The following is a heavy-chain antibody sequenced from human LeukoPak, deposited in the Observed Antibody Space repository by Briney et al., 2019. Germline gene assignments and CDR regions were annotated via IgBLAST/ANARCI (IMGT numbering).Heavy chain of an antibody. V-gene: IGHV3-23*01. CDR3: AKGLGRPNWFDP. Sequence: GGSLRLSCAASGFTFSTYAMIGVRQAPGKGLEWVSTITASGDSTYYADSVKGRFTISRDNSRNTLYLQMNSLRSEDTAAYYCAKGLGRPNWFDPWGQGTLVTVSS. CDR2: ITASGDST. D-gene: IGHD3-16*01. CDR1: GFTFSTYA. J-gene: IGHJ5*02.